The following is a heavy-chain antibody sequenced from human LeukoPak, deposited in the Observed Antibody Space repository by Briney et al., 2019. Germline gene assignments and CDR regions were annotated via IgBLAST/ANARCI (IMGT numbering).Heavy chain of an antibody. CDR3: ARAVSGYIYGYGY. V-gene: IGHV3-30*03. CDR1: GFTFSSYG. Sequence: GGSLRLSCAASGFTFSSYGMHWVRQAPGKGLEWVAVISYDGSNKYYADSVKGRFTISRDNAKNSLYLQMNSLRDEDTAVYYCARAVSGYIYGYGYWGQGTLVTVSS. D-gene: IGHD5-18*01. J-gene: IGHJ4*02. CDR2: ISYDGSNK.